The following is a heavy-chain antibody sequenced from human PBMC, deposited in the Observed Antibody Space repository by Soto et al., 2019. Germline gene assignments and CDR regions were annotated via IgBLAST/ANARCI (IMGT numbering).Heavy chain of an antibody. V-gene: IGHV4-30-4*01. J-gene: IGHJ4*02. CDR2: RYYSGNT. Sequence: SETLSLTCTVSGVSITSGSYYWTCFRQSPGKGLEWIGYRYYSGNTYYNPSLNSRATISVDTSKNQFFLKLTSVTAADTAVYYCARGGYDTSGQTFIGWGPDCWGQGTLVTVSS. CDR3: ARGGYDTSGQTFIGWGPDC. CDR1: GVSITSGSYY. D-gene: IGHD3-22*01.